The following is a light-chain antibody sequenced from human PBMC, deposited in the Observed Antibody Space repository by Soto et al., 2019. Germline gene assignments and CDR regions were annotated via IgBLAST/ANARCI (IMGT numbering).Light chain of an antibody. V-gene: IGKV3-20*01. Sequence: EIVLTQSPGTLSLSPGERATLSCRASQSINSRYLAWYKQKPGQAPRLLIYGASSRATGIPDRFSGSGSGTDFTLTISRLEPEDFAVYYCQQFGSSPGFTFGPGTKVYIK. CDR3: QQFGSSPGFT. J-gene: IGKJ3*01. CDR2: GAS. CDR1: QSINSRY.